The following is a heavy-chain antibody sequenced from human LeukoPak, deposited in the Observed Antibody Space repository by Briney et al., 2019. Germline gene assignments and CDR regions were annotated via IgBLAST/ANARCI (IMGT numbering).Heavy chain of an antibody. CDR3: AKDPVVYHGGSGWHYFDY. Sequence: GGSLRLSCAASGFTFSSYAMSWVRQAPGKGLEWVSTIGGTGDRTYYADSVKGRFTIPRDNSMDTLFLQMNSLKAEDTAVYYCAKDPVVYHGGSGWHYFDYWGQGTLVTVSS. CDR1: GFTFSSYA. D-gene: IGHD6-19*01. J-gene: IGHJ4*02. CDR2: IGGTGDRT. V-gene: IGHV3-23*01.